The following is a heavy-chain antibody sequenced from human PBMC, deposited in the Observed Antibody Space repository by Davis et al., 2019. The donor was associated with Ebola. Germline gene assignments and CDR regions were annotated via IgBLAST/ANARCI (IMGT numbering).Heavy chain of an antibody. CDR3: VRGGSATAY. D-gene: IGHD2-15*01. CDR1: GFTFSNYW. Sequence: GESLKISCAASGFTFSNYWMSWARQAPGKGLECAAHIKEDGSKEFYVDSVKGRFTISRDNAKSSLYLQMNSLRAEDTAVFYCVRGGSATAYWGQGTPVTVSS. V-gene: IGHV3-7*03. J-gene: IGHJ1*01. CDR2: IKEDGSKE.